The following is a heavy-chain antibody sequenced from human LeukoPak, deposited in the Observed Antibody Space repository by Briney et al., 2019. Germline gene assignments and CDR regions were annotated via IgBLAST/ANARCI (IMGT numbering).Heavy chain of an antibody. CDR3: ARDQDYMDV. V-gene: IGHV3-7*01. J-gene: IGHJ6*03. CDR2: IKQDGSEK. CDR1: GFTFSSDW. Sequence: PGGSLRLSCAASGFTFSSDWMSWVRQAPGKGLEWVANIKQDGSEKYYVDSVKGRFTISRDNAKNSLCLQMNSLRAEDTAVYYCARDQDYMDVWGKGTTVTVSS.